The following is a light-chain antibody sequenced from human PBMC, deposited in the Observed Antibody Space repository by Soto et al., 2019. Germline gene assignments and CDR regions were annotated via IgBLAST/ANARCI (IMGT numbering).Light chain of an antibody. CDR1: QSISSN. J-gene: IGKJ2*01. CDR2: AAS. Sequence: DIQMTQSASSLSASVGDRVTITCRASQSISSNLNWHQQKPGKAPKVLIYAASSLQSGVPSRFSGSGSGTDFTLTISSLQPEDFATDYCQQSYSIPYTFGHGTKLEIK. V-gene: IGKV1-39*01. CDR3: QQSYSIPYT.